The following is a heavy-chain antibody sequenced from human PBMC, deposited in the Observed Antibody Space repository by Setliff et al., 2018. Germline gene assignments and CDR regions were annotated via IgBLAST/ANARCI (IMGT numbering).Heavy chain of an antibody. CDR2: FDPEDGDI. J-gene: IGHJ4*02. CDR3: ARFTLRDY. CDR1: GYTLTELS. V-gene: IGHV1-24*01. D-gene: IGHD3-16*01. Sequence: ASVKVSCKVSGYTLTELSMHWVRQAPGKGLEWMGGFDPEDGDIKYAQKFQGRVTMTRDTSISTAYMELSSLTSDDTAVYYCARFTLRDYWGQGTLVTVSS.